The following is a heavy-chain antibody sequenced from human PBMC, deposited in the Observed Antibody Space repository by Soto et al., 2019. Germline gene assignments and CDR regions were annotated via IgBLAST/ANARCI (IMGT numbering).Heavy chain of an antibody. D-gene: IGHD1-1*01. CDR3: AAGYTTGLDAFDI. CDR2: IYPGDADT. Sequence: GESLKISCKASGYTFTNYWIGWVRQMPGKGLECMGIIYPGDADTRYSPSFQGQVTISADKSISTAFLHWTGLKASDTAMYYCAAGYTTGLDAFDIWGQGTMVTVSS. V-gene: IGHV5-51*01. CDR1: GYTFTNYW. J-gene: IGHJ3*02.